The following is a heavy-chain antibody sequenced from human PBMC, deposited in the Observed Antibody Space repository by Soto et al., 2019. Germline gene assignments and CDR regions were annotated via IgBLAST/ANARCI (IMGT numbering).Heavy chain of an antibody. D-gene: IGHD3-10*01. V-gene: IGHV1-3*01. J-gene: IGHJ6*02. CDR3: KRERRVVRGKGMDV. CDR1: GYTFTSYA. CDR2: INAGNGNT. Sequence: GASVKVSCKASGYTFTSYAMHWVRQAPGQRLEWMGWINAGNGNTKYSQKFQGRVTITRDTSASTAYMELSSLRSEDTAVNYCKRERRVVRGKGMDVWGQGTTVTVSS.